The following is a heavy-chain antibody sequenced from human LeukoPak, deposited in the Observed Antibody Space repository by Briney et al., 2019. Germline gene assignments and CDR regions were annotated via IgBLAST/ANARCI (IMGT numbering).Heavy chain of an antibody. Sequence: GGSLRLSCAASGFTFSSYGMHWVRQAPGKGLEWVAFIRYDGSNKYYADSVKGRFTISRDNSKNTLYLQMNSLRAEDKAVYYCAKDGRTTVTNVYWFDPWGQGTLVTVSS. CDR3: AKDGRTTVTNVYWFDP. V-gene: IGHV3-30*02. D-gene: IGHD4-17*01. CDR2: IRYDGSNK. J-gene: IGHJ5*02. CDR1: GFTFSSYG.